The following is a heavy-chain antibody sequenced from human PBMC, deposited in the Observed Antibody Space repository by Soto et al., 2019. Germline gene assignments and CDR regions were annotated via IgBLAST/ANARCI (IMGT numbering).Heavy chain of an antibody. Sequence: QVQLVESGGGVVQPGRSLRLSCAASGFTFSSYGMHWVRQAPGKGLEWVAVISYDGSNKYYADSVKGRFTISRDNSKNTLYLQMNSLRAEDMAVYYCAKEFYSYYCDGMDVWGQGTTVTVSS. V-gene: IGHV3-30*18. J-gene: IGHJ6*02. CDR3: AKEFYSYYCDGMDV. CDR1: GFTFSSYG. CDR2: ISYDGSNK.